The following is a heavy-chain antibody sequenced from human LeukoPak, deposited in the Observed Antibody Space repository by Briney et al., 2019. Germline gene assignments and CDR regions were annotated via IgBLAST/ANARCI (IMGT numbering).Heavy chain of an antibody. J-gene: IGHJ4*02. D-gene: IGHD3-16*02. V-gene: IGHV4-34*01. CDR3: ARGYDYVWGSYRSPYYFDY. CDR2: INHSGST. Sequence: PSETLSLTCAVYGGSFSGYYWSWIRQPLGKGLEWIGEINHSGSTNYNPSLKSRVTISVDTSKNQFSLKLSSVTAADTAVYYCARGYDYVWGSYRSPYYFDYWGQGTLVTVSS. CDR1: GGSFSGYY.